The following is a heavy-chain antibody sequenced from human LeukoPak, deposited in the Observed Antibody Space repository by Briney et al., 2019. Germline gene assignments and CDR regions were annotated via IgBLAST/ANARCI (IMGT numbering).Heavy chain of an antibody. CDR2: IRYDGSNK. D-gene: IGHD1-26*01. CDR3: AKGRSGSYRYYYYYMDV. V-gene: IGHV3-30*02. Sequence: GGSLRLSCAASGFTFSSYGMHWVRQAPGKGLEWVAFIRYDGSNKYYADSVKGRFTISRDNSKNTLYLQMNSLRDEDTAVYYCAKGRSGSYRYYYYYMDVWGKGTTVTVSS. CDR1: GFTFSSYG. J-gene: IGHJ6*03.